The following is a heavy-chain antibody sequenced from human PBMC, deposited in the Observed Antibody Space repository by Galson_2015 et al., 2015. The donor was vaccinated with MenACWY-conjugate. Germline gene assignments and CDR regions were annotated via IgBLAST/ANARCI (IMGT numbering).Heavy chain of an antibody. Sequence: SLRLSCAASGFTFSRYWMHWVRQAPGKGLVWVSRIDSEGTSTTYADSVKGRFTISRDNAKNTLYLQMNSLRAEDTAVYYCARDRGCFYWYFDLWGRSSLVTVSS. J-gene: IGHJ2*01. D-gene: IGHD2-15*01. CDR1: GFTFSRYW. CDR3: ARDRGCFYWYFDL. CDR2: IDSEGTST. V-gene: IGHV3-74*01.